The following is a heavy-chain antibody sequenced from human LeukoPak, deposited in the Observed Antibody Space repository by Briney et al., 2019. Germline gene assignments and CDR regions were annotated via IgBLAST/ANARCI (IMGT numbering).Heavy chain of an antibody. CDR2: ISSSSSYT. Sequence: KPGGSLRLSCAASGFTFSDYYMSWIRQAPGKGLEWVSYISSSSSYTNYADSVKGRFTTSRDNAKNSLYLQMNSLRAEDTAVYYCARAPHYSNYGPYYYGMDVWGQGTTVTVSS. CDR1: GFTFSDYY. CDR3: ARAPHYSNYGPYYYGMDV. J-gene: IGHJ6*02. V-gene: IGHV3-11*06. D-gene: IGHD4-11*01.